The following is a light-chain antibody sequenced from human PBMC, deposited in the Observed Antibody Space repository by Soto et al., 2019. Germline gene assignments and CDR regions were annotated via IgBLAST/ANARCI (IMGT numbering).Light chain of an antibody. CDR1: QSLLHSSGNNF. J-gene: IGKJ2*01. CDR2: LGS. Sequence: DIVLTQSPLSLPVTPGESASISCRSSQSLLHSSGNNFLDWYLQKPGQSPQMLIYLGSQRASGVPDKFSGSESGADFTLKISKVEADDVGIYYCMQALQSPSTFGQGTKLELK. CDR3: MQALQSPST. V-gene: IGKV2-28*01.